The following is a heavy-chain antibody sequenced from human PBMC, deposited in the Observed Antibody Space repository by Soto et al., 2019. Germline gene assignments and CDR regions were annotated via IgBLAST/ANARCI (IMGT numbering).Heavy chain of an antibody. V-gene: IGHV3-11*06. J-gene: IGHJ5*02. D-gene: IGHD3-22*01. Sequence: GGSLRLSCAASGFSIRDYYMNWIRQAPGKGLEWLAYISQSYSYTNYADSVKGRFTISRDNANDSVYLQMNSLRADDSAIYYCARTGSPLKVITFLDAWGQGALVTVSS. CDR1: GFSIRDYY. CDR2: ISQSYSYT. CDR3: ARTGSPLKVITFLDA.